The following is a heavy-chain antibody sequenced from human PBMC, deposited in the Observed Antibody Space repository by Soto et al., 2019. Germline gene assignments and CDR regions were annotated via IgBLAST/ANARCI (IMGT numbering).Heavy chain of an antibody. V-gene: IGHV4-39*01. CDR2: IYYSGST. Sequence: QVQLQESGPGLVKPSETLSLTCTVSGGSISSSSYYWGWIRQPPGKGLEWIGSIYYSGSTYYNPSLKSRVTISIDTSKNQFSLKLSSVTAADTAVYYCARLYYGGYVPFDYWGQGTLVTVSS. J-gene: IGHJ4*02. CDR3: ARLYYGGYVPFDY. CDR1: GGSISSSSYY. D-gene: IGHD5-12*01.